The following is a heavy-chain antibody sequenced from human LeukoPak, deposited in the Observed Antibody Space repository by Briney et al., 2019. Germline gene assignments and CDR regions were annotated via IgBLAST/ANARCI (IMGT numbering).Heavy chain of an antibody. J-gene: IGHJ4*02. CDR2: ITTTGDRI. Sequence: GGSLRLSCAASGFTFSSYSMNWVRQAPGKGLEWISYITTTGDRIQYADSVKGRFTISRDNAKNSLYLEMNSLRAEDTGVYFCARDTKDYWGQGTLVVVSS. CDR1: GFTFSSYS. D-gene: IGHD2-2*01. CDR3: ARDTKDY. V-gene: IGHV3-48*04.